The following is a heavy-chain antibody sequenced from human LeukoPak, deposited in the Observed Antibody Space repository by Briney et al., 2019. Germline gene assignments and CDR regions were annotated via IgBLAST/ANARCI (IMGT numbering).Heavy chain of an antibody. CDR1: GFTFSSYW. V-gene: IGHV3-74*01. D-gene: IGHD6-25*01. CDR3: ARVGARLGAFDI. Sequence: PGGSLRLSCAASGFTFSSYWMHWVRHGPGKGLVWVSRIKSDGSSTNYADSVKGRFTISRDNAKNTLYLQMNSLRAEDTAVYYCARVGARLGAFDIWGQGTMVTVSS. J-gene: IGHJ3*02. CDR2: IKSDGSST.